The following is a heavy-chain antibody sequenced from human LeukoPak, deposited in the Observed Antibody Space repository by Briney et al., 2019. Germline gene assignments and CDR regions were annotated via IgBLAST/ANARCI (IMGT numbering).Heavy chain of an antibody. CDR1: GGSFSDFY. Sequence: PSETLSLTCAVSGGSFSDFYWNWIRQPPGKGLEWIGEVNYSGSTYYNPSLKSRVIISVDTSKNQFSLKLSSVTAADTAVYYCARTTEGGYTYDYFYYYYMDVWGKGTTVTISS. CDR2: VNYSGST. D-gene: IGHD5-18*01. J-gene: IGHJ6*03. V-gene: IGHV4-34*01. CDR3: ARTTEGGYTYDYFYYYYMDV.